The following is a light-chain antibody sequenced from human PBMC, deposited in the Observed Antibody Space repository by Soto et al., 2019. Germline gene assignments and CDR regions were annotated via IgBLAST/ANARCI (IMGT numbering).Light chain of an antibody. J-gene: IGLJ1*01. Sequence: QSVLTQPPSVSEAPGQRVTISCTGSSSNIGAGYEAHWYQQVPGTDPKLLIYENNNRPSGVPDRFSGSKSGTSASLAITGLQAEDEAEYYCQSYDSSLSGYVFGPGTKLTVL. V-gene: IGLV1-40*01. CDR3: QSYDSSLSGYV. CDR2: ENN. CDR1: SSNIGAGYE.